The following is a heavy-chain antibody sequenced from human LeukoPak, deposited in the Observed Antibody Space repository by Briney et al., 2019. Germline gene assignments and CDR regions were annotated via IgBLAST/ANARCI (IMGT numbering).Heavy chain of an antibody. CDR3: ARGSIVVVPAAKGGVWTGGFPGLDY. D-gene: IGHD2-2*01. CDR1: GGSFSGYY. Sequence: PSETLSLTCAVYGGSFSGYYWSWIRQPPGKGLEWIGEINHSGSTNYNPSLKSRVTISVDTSKNQFSLKLSSVTAADTAVYYCARGSIVVVPAAKGGVWTGGFPGLDYWGQGTLVTASS. CDR2: INHSGST. J-gene: IGHJ4*02. V-gene: IGHV4-34*01.